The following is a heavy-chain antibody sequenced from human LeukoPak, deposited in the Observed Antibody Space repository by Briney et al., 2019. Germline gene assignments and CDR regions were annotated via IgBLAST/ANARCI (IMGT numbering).Heavy chain of an antibody. Sequence: PSETLSLTCTVSGGSFSSYYWSWIRQPPGKGLEWIGYIYYSGSTNYNPSLKSRVTISVDTSKNQFSLKLSSVTAADTAVYYCARDGGYYYDSSGFPYYWGQGTLVTVSS. CDR2: IYYSGST. D-gene: IGHD3-22*01. CDR3: ARDGGYYYDSSGFPYY. J-gene: IGHJ4*02. V-gene: IGHV4-59*01. CDR1: GGSFSSYY.